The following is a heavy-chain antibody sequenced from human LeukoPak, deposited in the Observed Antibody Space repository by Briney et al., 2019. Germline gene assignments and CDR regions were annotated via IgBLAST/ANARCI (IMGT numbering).Heavy chain of an antibody. V-gene: IGHV1-69*13. CDR3: ARWTYYYGSGSYYKDPQFDY. CDR1: GGTFSSYA. D-gene: IGHD3-10*01. CDR2: IIPIFGTA. J-gene: IGHJ4*02. Sequence: GASVKVSCKASGGTFSSYAISWVRQAPGQGLEWMGGIIPIFGTANYAQKFQGRVTITADESTSTAYMELSSLRSEDTAVYYCARWTYYYGSGSYYKDPQFDYWGQGTLVTVSS.